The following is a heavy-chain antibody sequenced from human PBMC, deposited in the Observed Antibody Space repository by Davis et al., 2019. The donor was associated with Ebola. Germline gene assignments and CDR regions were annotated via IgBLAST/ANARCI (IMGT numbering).Heavy chain of an antibody. J-gene: IGHJ3*02. D-gene: IGHD5-24*01. CDR2: INSDGSST. Sequence: PGGSLKISCAASGFTFSSYWMHWVRQAPGKGLVWVSRINSDGSSTSYADSVKGRFTISRDNAKNTLYLQMNSLRAEDTAVYYCARDLGGWANRDAFDIWGQGTMVTVSS. CDR3: ARDLGGWANRDAFDI. V-gene: IGHV3-74*01. CDR1: GFTFSSYW.